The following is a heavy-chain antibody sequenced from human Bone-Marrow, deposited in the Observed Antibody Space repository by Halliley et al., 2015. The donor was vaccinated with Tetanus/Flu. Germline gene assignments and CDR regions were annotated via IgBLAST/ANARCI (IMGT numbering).Heavy chain of an antibody. CDR2: IDPSDSYT. CDR3: AGWAYCGGDCYSLDY. J-gene: IGHJ4*02. D-gene: IGHD2-21*02. Sequence: VQLVQSGAEVKKPGESLRISCKGSGYSFTNYWISWVRQMPGQGLEWMGRIDPSDSYTNYSPSFQGHVTVSADKSISTAYLQWRSLKASATAMFYCAGWAYCGGDCYSLDYWGQGTLVTVSS. CDR1: GYSFTNYW. V-gene: IGHV5-10-1*01.